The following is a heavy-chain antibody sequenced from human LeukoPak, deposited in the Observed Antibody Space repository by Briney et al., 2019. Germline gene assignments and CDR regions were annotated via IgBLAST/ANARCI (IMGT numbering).Heavy chain of an antibody. Sequence: PGGSLRLSCVASGFTVSRFPLYWVRQTPGKGLEWVALISYDGSNKYYTDSVRGRFTISRDNSKDTLYLQVNSVRPEDAAMYYCLRGYSTGSENYFDHWGQGVLVTVSS. CDR1: GFTVSRFP. CDR3: LRGYSTGSENYFDH. V-gene: IGHV3-30-3*01. CDR2: ISYDGSNK. J-gene: IGHJ4*02. D-gene: IGHD4-11*01.